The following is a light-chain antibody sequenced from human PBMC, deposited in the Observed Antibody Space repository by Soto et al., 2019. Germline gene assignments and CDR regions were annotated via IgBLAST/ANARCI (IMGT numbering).Light chain of an antibody. CDR2: EVN. V-gene: IGLV2-14*01. J-gene: IGLJ1*01. CDR3: SSYSISTAYL. Sequence: QSARTQPASVSGSPGQSITISCTGTSSDVGGYDYVSWYQLHPGKAPKLMVFEVNNRPSGVSYRFSGSKSGNTASLTISGLQAEDEADYFCSSYSISTAYLFGTGTKV. CDR1: SSDVGGYDY.